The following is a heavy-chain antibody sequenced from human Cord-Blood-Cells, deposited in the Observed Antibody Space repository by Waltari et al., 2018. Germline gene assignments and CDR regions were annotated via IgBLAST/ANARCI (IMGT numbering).Heavy chain of an antibody. J-gene: IGHJ4*02. D-gene: IGHD3-10*01. CDR1: GSTFSSVS. CDR3: ARVFYGSGIFDY. Sequence: EVQLVESGGGLVKPGGSLGLSCAALGSTFSSVSMNWFGQGPGKGLEGVSSISSSSSYIYYADSVKGRFTISRDNAKNSLYLQMNSLRAEDTAVYYCARVFYGSGIFDYWGQGTLVTVSS. CDR2: ISSSSSYI. V-gene: IGHV3-21*01.